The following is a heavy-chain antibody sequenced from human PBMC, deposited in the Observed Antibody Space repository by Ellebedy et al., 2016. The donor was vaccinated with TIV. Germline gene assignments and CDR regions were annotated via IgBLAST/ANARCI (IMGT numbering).Heavy chain of an antibody. J-gene: IGHJ3*02. CDR1: GFTFSSYW. D-gene: IGHD2-15*01. CDR3: ARGDFSGVGAFDI. Sequence: PGGSLRLSCAASGFTFSSYWMHWVRQAPGKVLVWVSRINSDGSSTSYADSVKGRFTISRDNAKNTLYLQMNSLRAEDTAVYYCARGDFSGVGAFDIWGQGTMVTVSS. V-gene: IGHV3-74*01. CDR2: INSDGSST.